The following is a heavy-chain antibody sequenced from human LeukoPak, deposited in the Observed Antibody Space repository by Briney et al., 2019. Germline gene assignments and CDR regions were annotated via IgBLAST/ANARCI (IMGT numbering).Heavy chain of an antibody. Sequence: PSETLSLTCAVYGGSFSGYYWSWIRQPPGKGLEWIGEINHSGSTNYNPSLKSRVTISVDTSKNQFSLKLSSVTAADTAVYYCARHVKVRGVIIRAYYYYGMDVWGQGTTVTVSS. V-gene: IGHV4-34*01. CDR3: ARHVKVRGVIIRAYYYYGMDV. J-gene: IGHJ6*02. CDR2: INHSGST. CDR1: GGSFSGYY. D-gene: IGHD3-10*01.